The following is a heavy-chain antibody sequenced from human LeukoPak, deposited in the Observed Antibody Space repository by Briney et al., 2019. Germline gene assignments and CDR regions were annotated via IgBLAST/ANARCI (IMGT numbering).Heavy chain of an antibody. J-gene: IGHJ4*02. D-gene: IGHD5-18*01. Sequence: GGSVRLSCAASGFTLSDYSMTWVRQAPGQGLEWISFLTSGGVSAFYADSVRGRFTVSRDDARNSLSLYMNTLRADDTAVYYCASSLNTVMVSPYYLEYWGPGTLVTVPS. V-gene: IGHV3-11*04. CDR3: ASSLNTVMVSPYYLEY. CDR2: LTSGGVSA. CDR1: GFTLSDYS.